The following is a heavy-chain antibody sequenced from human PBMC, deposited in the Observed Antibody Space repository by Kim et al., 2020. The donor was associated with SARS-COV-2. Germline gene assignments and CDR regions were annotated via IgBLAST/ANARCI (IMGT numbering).Heavy chain of an antibody. CDR1: GFTFSSYG. J-gene: IGHJ4*02. Sequence: GGSLRLSCVASGFTFSSYGMHWVRQAPGKGLEWVAVIWYDGSNKYYGDSVKGRFTISRDNSKNTLYLQMNSLRAEDTAVYYCAREDDYGDYEGYFDYWGQGTLVTVSS. CDR2: IWYDGSNK. D-gene: IGHD4-17*01. V-gene: IGHV3-33*01. CDR3: AREDDYGDYEGYFDY.